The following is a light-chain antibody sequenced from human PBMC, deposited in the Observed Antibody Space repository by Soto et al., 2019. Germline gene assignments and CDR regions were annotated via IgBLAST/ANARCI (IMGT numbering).Light chain of an antibody. Sequence: DIQMTQSPSTLSASIGDRVTITCRASQTIRTYLNWYQQKPGKAPKLLIYAASNLQSGVPSRFRGSGSGTDFTLTITSLQPEDFATYYCQQSYIDLTFGGGTKVDIK. CDR2: AAS. V-gene: IGKV1-39*01. CDR3: QQSYIDLT. CDR1: QTIRTY. J-gene: IGKJ4*01.